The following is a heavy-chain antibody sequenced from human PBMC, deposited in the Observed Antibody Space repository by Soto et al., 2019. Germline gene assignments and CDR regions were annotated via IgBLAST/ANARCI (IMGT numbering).Heavy chain of an antibody. CDR2: ISSGGEYI. V-gene: IGHV3-21*06. CDR1: GLIFSNYG. J-gene: IGHJ6*02. CDR3: ATDGAAGAVMGV. Sequence: EVQLVESGGGLVKPGGSLRLSCTASGLIFSNYGMNWVRQAAGKRPEWVSSISSGGEYIDYADSVKGRLTISRDNSNNMLYPQLTSLGVEDTEVYYGATDGAAGAVMGVWGQGTTVTVSS. D-gene: IGHD6-13*01.